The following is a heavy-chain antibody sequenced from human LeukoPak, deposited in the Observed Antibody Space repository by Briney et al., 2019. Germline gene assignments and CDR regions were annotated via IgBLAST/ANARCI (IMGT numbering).Heavy chain of an antibody. CDR2: IYYSGTT. D-gene: IGHD3-10*01. Sequence: PSETLSLTCTVSGDSISTSYYCGWIRQSPGKGLEWIGSIYYSGTTYFNPSPKSRVTISVDTSKNHFSPRLSSVSPADTAVYYCARHRGTEASRIADWGQGTLVTVSS. J-gene: IGHJ4*02. CDR1: GDSISTSYY. CDR3: ARHRGTEASRIAD. V-gene: IGHV4-39*01.